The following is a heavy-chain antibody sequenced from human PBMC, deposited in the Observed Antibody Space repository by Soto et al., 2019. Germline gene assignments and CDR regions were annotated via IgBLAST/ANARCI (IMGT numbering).Heavy chain of an antibody. D-gene: IGHD1-26*01. J-gene: IGHJ6*02. CDR3: AKDMGRGYNYGMDV. CDR2: ISYDGSNK. CDR1: GFTFSSYG. Sequence: QVQLVESGGGVVQPGRSLRLSCAASGFTFSSYGMHWVRQAPGKGLEWVAVISYDGSNKYYADSVKGRFTISRDNXMNTLYLQMNSLRAEDTAVYYCAKDMGRGYNYGMDVWGQGTTVTVSS. V-gene: IGHV3-30*18.